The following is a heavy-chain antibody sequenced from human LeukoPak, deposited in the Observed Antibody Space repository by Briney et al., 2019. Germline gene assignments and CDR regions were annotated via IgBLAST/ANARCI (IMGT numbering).Heavy chain of an antibody. CDR1: GFTFSSYA. J-gene: IGHJ4*02. V-gene: IGHV3-30-3*01. Sequence: GGSLRLSCAASGFTFSSYAMHWVRQAPGKGLEWVAVISYDGSNKYYADSVKGRFTISRDNSKNTLYLQMNSLRAEDTAVYYCARDLEPRITMIVVVPGYWGQGTLVTVSS. CDR2: ISYDGSNK. CDR3: ARDLEPRITMIVVVPGY. D-gene: IGHD3-22*01.